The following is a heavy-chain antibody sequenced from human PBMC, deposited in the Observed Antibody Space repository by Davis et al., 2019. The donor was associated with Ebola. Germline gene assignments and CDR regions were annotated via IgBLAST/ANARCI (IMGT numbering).Heavy chain of an antibody. J-gene: IGHJ3*02. V-gene: IGHV3-21*04. D-gene: IGHD1-26*01. CDR1: GITFSSYT. CDR2: ISSNSDYI. Sequence: GESLKISCAASGITFSSYTMNWVRQAPGKGLEWVASISSNSDYIYYADSVKGRFTISRDNSKNTLYLQMNGLRVEDTAIYYCAKDTSNIWFDIWGQGTNVTVSS. CDR3: AKDTSNIWFDI.